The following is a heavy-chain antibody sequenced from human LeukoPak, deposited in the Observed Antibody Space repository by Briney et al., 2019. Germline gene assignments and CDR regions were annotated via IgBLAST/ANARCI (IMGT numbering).Heavy chain of an antibody. V-gene: IGHV3-23*01. CDR3: AKYYSSSPPTGFDP. CDR2: ISGSGGST. J-gene: IGHJ5*02. CDR1: GFTFSSYA. Sequence: GASLRLSCAASGFTFSSYAMSWVRQAPGKGLEWVSAISGSGGSTYYADSVKGRFTISRDNSKNTLYLQMNSPRAEDTAVYYCAKYYSSSPPTGFDPWGQGTLVTVSS. D-gene: IGHD6-13*01.